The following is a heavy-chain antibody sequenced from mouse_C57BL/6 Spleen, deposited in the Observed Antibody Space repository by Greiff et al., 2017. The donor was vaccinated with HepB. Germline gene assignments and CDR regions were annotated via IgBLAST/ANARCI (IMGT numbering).Heavy chain of an antibody. CDR1: GYAFSSSW. CDR3: ARWGDYDVYFDY. J-gene: IGHJ2*01. V-gene: IGHV1-82*01. Sequence: VQLQQSGPELVKPGASVKISCKASGYAFSSSWMNWVKQRPGKGLEWIGRIYPGDGDTNYNGKFKGKATLTADKSSSTAYMQLSSLTSEDSAVYFCARWGDYDVYFDYWGQGTTLTVSS. D-gene: IGHD2-4*01. CDR2: IYPGDGDT.